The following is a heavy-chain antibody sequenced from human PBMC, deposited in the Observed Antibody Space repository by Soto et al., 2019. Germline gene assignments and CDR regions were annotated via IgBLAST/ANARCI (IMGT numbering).Heavy chain of an antibody. V-gene: IGHV4-4*02. CDR3: ARGTRYSYGFYYYYGMDV. CDR2: IYHVGIT. CDR1: GGSVSSTQW. D-gene: IGHD5-18*01. Sequence: SETLSLTCAVSGGSVSSTQWWTRIRQAPGKGLEWLGEIYHVGITKYNPSLRSRVTISVDKSNNHFSLNLSSVTAADTAVYYCARGTRYSYGFYYYYGMDVWGQGTTVTVSS. J-gene: IGHJ6*02.